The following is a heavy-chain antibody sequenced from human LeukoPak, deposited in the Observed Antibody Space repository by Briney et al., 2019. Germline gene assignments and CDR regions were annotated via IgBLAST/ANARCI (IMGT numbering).Heavy chain of an antibody. Sequence: GASVKVSCKASAGIFSSYAISWVRQAPGQGLEWMGGIIPIFGTSNYAQKFQGRVTITADEATSTAYMELSSLKSGDTAVYYCARVVREYFYMDVWGKGTTVTISS. CDR3: ARVVREYFYMDV. D-gene: IGHD3-10*01. J-gene: IGHJ6*03. CDR2: IIPIFGTS. V-gene: IGHV1-69*13. CDR1: AGIFSSYA.